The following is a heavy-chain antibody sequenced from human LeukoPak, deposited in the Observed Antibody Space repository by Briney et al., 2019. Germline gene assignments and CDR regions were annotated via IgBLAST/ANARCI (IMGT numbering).Heavy chain of an antibody. CDR2: MSYDGGNK. CDR1: GFILTDYG. D-gene: IGHD4-17*01. J-gene: IGHJ5*02. CDR3: AKVGRNYGDYNGWFGP. Sequence: GGSLRLSCAASGFILTDYGMHWVRQAPGKGLDWVAFMSYDGGNKYYADSVKGRFTISRDNSKNTLYLQMNTLRAEDTAVYYCAKVGRNYGDYNGWFGPWGQGTLVTVSS. V-gene: IGHV3-30*18.